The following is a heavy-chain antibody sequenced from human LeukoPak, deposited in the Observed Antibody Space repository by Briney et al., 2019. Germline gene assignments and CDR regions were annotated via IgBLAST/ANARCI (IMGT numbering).Heavy chain of an antibody. J-gene: IGHJ3*02. CDR1: GFTFSSYS. CDR2: ISSSSSYI. D-gene: IGHD3-22*01. V-gene: IGHV3-21*01. Sequence: GGSLRLSCAASGFTFSSYSMNWVRQAPGKGLEWVSSISSSSSYIHYADSVKGRFTISRDNAKNSLYLQMNSLRAEDTAVYYCARSNSGYLRDAFDIWGQGTMVTVSS. CDR3: ARSNSGYLRDAFDI.